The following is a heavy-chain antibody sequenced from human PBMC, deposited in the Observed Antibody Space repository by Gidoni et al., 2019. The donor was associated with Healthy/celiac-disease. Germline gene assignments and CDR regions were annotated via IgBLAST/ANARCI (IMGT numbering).Heavy chain of an antibody. Sequence: EVQLLESGGGLVQPGGSLRLSCAASGFTFSSYAMCWVRQAPGKGRGWVSAISGSCGSTYYADSVKGLFTISRDNSKNTLYLQMNSLRAEDTAVYYCAKEFFPGWYFDWLLHGMDVWGQGTTVTVSS. V-gene: IGHV3-23*01. CDR3: AKEFFPGWYFDWLLHGMDV. CDR2: ISGSCGST. J-gene: IGHJ6*02. D-gene: IGHD3-9*01. CDR1: GFTFSSYA.